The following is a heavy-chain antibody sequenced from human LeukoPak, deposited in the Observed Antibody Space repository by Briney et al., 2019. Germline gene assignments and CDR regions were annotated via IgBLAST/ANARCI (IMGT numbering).Heavy chain of an antibody. CDR1: GFTFSNYN. CDR2: ISSGGSSI. V-gene: IGHV3-48*04. J-gene: IGHJ4*02. CDR3: ARDYGDFYIDY. D-gene: IGHD4-17*01. Sequence: GGSLRLSCAASGFTFSNYNMNWVRQAPGKGLEWVSCISSGGSSIYYADSVRGRFTISRDNAKNSLYLQMNSLRAEDTAVYYCARDYGDFYIDYWGQGTLVTVSS.